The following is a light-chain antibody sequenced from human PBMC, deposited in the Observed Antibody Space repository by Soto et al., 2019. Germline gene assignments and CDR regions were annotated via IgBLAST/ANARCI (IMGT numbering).Light chain of an antibody. CDR1: QRLSASD. CDR3: QQYNNWLLT. J-gene: IGKJ4*01. Sequence: EIVLTQSPGTLSLSPGQRATLTCRTSQRLSASDIAWYQQKPGQAPRFLIYGASTRATGIPARFSGSGSGTEFTLTISSLQSEDFAVYYCQQYNNWLLTFGGGTKV. V-gene: IGKV3-15*01. CDR2: GAS.